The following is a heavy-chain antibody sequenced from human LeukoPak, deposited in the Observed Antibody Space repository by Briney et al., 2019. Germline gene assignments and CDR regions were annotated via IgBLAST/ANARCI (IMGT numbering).Heavy chain of an antibody. V-gene: IGHV3-21*01. D-gene: IGHD3-9*01. CDR1: GFTFSSYS. CDR2: ISSSSSYI. Sequence: PGGSLRLSCAASGFTFSSYSMNWVRQAPGKGLEWVSSISSSSSYIYYADSVRGRFTISRDNAKNSLYLQMNSLRAEDTAVYYCASEFILTGGFDYWGQGTLVTVSS. J-gene: IGHJ4*02. CDR3: ASEFILTGGFDY.